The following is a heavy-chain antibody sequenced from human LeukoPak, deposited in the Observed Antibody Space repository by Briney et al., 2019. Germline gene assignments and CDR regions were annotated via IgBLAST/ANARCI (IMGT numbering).Heavy chain of an antibody. Sequence: GGSLRLSCAASGFTFDDYAMHWVRQAPGKGLEWVANIKEDGSEKHYVDSVKGRFTISRDNAKNSLYLQMNSLRAEDTAVYYCARDRAVAGLYDYWGQGTLVTVSS. V-gene: IGHV3-7*01. J-gene: IGHJ4*02. D-gene: IGHD6-19*01. CDR3: ARDRAVAGLYDY. CDR2: IKEDGSEK. CDR1: GFTFDDYA.